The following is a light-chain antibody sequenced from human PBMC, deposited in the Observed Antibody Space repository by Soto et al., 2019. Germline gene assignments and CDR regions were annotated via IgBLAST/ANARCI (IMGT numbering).Light chain of an antibody. CDR1: QSVSTN. Sequence: EIVMTQSPATLSVSPGERATLSCRASQSVSTNVAWYQQRPGQAPRLLIYGASRRASGVPGRFSGSGSATDFTLTISSLQSEDSAVYYCHQYNNRPPYTFGQGTQVEIK. J-gene: IGKJ2*01. V-gene: IGKV3-15*01. CDR2: GAS. CDR3: HQYNNRPPYT.